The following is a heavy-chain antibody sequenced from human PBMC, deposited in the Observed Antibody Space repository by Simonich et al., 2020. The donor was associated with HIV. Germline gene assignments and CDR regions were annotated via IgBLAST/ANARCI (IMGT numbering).Heavy chain of an antibody. D-gene: IGHD3-3*02. J-gene: IGHJ4*02. Sequence: QVRLQQWGAGLLKPSKTLSLTCAVYGGSFSGYYWSWIRQPPGKGLEWIGEINHSGTNNYKPSPKSRVTISRDTSKNQFSLKLSSVTAADTAIYYCARVIFVTSAGFDYWGQGTLVTVSS. CDR3: ARVIFVTSAGFDY. V-gene: IGHV4-34*01. CDR2: INHSGTN. CDR1: GGSFSGYY.